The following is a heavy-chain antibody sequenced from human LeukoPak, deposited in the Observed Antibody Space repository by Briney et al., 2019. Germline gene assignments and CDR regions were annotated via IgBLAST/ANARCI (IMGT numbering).Heavy chain of an antibody. J-gene: IGHJ4*02. CDR2: ISDNGGSI. CDR1: GFTFSTYA. Sequence: QPGGSLRLSCAASGFTFSTYAMNWVRQAPGKGLEWVSAISDNGGSIYYADSVKGRFTISRDNSKNTLYLQMSSLRAGDTAVYYCAKGHDTRTATLDYWGQGTLVTVSS. CDR3: AKGHDTRTATLDY. V-gene: IGHV3-23*01. D-gene: IGHD1-1*01.